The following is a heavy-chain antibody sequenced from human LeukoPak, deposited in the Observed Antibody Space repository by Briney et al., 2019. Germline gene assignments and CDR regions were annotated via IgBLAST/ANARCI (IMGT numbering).Heavy chain of an antibody. CDR1: GGSISSYY. CDR2: IYYSGST. D-gene: IGHD3-10*01. J-gene: IGHJ6*03. V-gene: IGHV4-59*01. Sequence: SETLSLTCTVSGGSISSYYWSWIRQPPGKGLEWIGYIYYSGSTNYNPSLKSRVTISVDTSKNQFSLKLSSVTAADTAVYYCARAEYGSGSYYYYYYMDVWGKGTTVTISS. CDR3: ARAEYGSGSYYYYYYMDV.